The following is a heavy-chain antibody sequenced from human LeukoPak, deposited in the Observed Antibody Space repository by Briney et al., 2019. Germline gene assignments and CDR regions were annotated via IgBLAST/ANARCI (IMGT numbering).Heavy chain of an antibody. CDR3: ARLNGRYSYGYFDY. Sequence: SETLSLTCTASGGSISSYYWSWIRQPPGKGLEWIGYIYYSGSTNYNPSLKSRVTISVDTSKNQFSLKLSSVTAADTAVYYCARLNGRYSYGYFDYWGQGTLVTVSS. J-gene: IGHJ4*02. CDR1: GGSISSYY. D-gene: IGHD5-18*01. CDR2: IYYSGST. V-gene: IGHV4-59*01.